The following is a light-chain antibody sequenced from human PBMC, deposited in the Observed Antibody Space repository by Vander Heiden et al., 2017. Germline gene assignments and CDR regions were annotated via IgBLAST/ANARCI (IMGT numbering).Light chain of an antibody. J-gene: IGKJ2*01. CDR1: ENIGRS. CDR2: YAS. CDR3: HQSSSVPYS. V-gene: IGKV6-21*01. Sequence: EIVLTQSPDFQSVAPQAKVTITCRASENIGRSLHWYQQKPGQSPKLLIKYASQSFSGVPSRFSGGGSGTDFTLTINSLEAEDAATYYCHQSSSVPYSFGQGTKLDIK.